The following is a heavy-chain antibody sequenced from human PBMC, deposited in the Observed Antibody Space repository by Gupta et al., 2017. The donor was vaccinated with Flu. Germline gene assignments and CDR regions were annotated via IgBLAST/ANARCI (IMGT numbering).Heavy chain of an antibody. J-gene: IGHJ1*01. CDR3: ARDADYFRL. Sequence: VQLQHWDSGLLKPPATISLTCPVYGGSFSGYYWSWIRQPPGEGREWIGEISHSGSANYIPSLKSRVTISLDTSRNQFSLKLSSVTAADTALYYCARDADYFRLWSQGTLVTVSP. V-gene: IGHV4-34*01. CDR1: GGSFSGYY. CDR2: ISHSGSA.